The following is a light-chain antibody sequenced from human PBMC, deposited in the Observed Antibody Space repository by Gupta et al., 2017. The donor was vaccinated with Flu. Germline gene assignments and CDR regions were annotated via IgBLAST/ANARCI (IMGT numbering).Light chain of an antibody. J-gene: IGLJ2*01. V-gene: IGLV2-14*01. CDR3: SSFSSSNIQVV. Sequence: QSALTQPASVSGSLGQSLDISCAGTSSDIGAHNSVSWYQLRPGLVPKLILYEVTNRPSGISHRFSGSTSGDTASLTIAGLQAGDEGVYYCSSFSSSNIQVVFGGGTKLTVL. CDR2: EVT. CDR1: SSDIGAHNS.